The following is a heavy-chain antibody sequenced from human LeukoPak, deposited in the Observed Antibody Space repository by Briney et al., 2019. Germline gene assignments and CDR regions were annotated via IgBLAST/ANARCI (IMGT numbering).Heavy chain of an antibody. Sequence: GASVKVSCKASGYTFTGYYMHWVRQAPGQGLGWMGWINPNSGGTNYAQKFQGRVTMTRDTSISTAYMELSRLRSDDTAVYYCARGVSMVSSGYYCWGQGTLVTVSS. CDR1: GYTFTGYY. D-gene: IGHD3-22*01. J-gene: IGHJ4*02. V-gene: IGHV1-2*02. CDR2: INPNSGGT. CDR3: ARGVSMVSSGYYC.